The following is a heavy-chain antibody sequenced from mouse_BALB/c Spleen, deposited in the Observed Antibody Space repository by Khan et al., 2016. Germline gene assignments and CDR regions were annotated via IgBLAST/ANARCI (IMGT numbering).Heavy chain of an antibody. CDR1: GFTFSNYW. CDR2: IRLKSNNYAT. CDR3: SKALYLFAY. Sequence: EVQLQESGGGLVQPGGSMKLSCVASGFTFSNYWMNWVRQSPEKGLEWVAEIRLKSNNYATHYAESVEGRFTISRDDSKSSVYLQMNNLRAEDTGIYYCSKALYLFAYWGQGTLVTVSA. J-gene: IGHJ3*01. D-gene: IGHD1-1*01. V-gene: IGHV6-6*02.